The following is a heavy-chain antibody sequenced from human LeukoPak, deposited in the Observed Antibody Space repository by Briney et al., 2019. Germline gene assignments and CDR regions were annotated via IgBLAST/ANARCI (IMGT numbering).Heavy chain of an antibody. Sequence: GGSLTLSCAASGFTVSSNYMTWVRLAPGTGLEWASVIYRGGTTYYADSVPGRFTISRDNSQNTLYLKMHSPRVEDTAVHSCARTYYYDSGGPDWGQGTLVTVSS. J-gene: IGHJ4*02. V-gene: IGHV3-66*01. CDR3: ARTYYYDSGGPD. CDR2: IYRGGTT. CDR1: GFTVSSNY. D-gene: IGHD3-22*01.